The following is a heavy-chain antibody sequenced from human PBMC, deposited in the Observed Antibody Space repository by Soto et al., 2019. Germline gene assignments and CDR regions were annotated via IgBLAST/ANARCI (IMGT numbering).Heavy chain of an antibody. CDR3: ARGYCRGGNCYSEMDV. CDR2: IIPHSGTI. CDR1: GGTFSTHA. V-gene: IGHV1-69*01. J-gene: IGHJ6*03. D-gene: IGHD2-15*01. Sequence: GSSVKVSCNASGGTFSTHAIIWVRQAPGQGLAWMGGIIPHSGTIYLAQKFQDRVILSADDLGITANMELNSLRSDYTAVYYFARGYCRGGNCYSEMDVWAKGTMVAVS.